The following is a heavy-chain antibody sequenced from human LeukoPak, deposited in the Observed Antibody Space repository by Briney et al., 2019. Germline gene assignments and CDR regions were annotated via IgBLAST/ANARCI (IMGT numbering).Heavy chain of an antibody. V-gene: IGHV4-39*07. J-gene: IGHJ4*02. D-gene: IGHD5-18*01. CDR2: IYYSGST. CDR3: ARGSLSGIQLWFTRRYYFDY. CDR1: GGSIRNSNYY. Sequence: PSETLSLTCTVSGGSIRNSNYYWGWIRQPQGKGLEWIGSIYYSGSTYYNPSLKSRVTISVDTSKNQFSLKLSSVTAADTAVYYCARGSLSGIQLWFTRRYYFDYWGQGTLVTVSS.